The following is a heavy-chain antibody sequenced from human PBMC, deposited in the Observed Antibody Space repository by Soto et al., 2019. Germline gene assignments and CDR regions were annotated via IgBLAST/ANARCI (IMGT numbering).Heavy chain of an antibody. CDR2: IYWDDDK. J-gene: IGHJ5*02. CDR1: GFSLSTSGVG. Sequence: QITLKESGPTLVKPTQTLTLTCTLSGFSLSTSGVGGGWIRQPPGKALEWLTLIYWDDDKRYSPSLKSRLTITNDTSKNQVVLTMTNMDPVDTATYYCALRRGYCSGGSCYSIWFDPWGQGTLVTVSS. V-gene: IGHV2-5*02. CDR3: ALRRGYCSGGSCYSIWFDP. D-gene: IGHD2-15*01.